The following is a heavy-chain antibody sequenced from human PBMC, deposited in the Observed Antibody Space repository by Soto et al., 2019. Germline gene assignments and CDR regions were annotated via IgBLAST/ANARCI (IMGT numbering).Heavy chain of an antibody. Sequence: GGSLRLSCAASGFTVSSNYMSWVRQAPWKGLEWVSVIYSGGSTYYADSVKGRFTISRHNSKNTLYLQMNSLRAEDTAVYYCARDNRIAAAGTWYYYYGMDVWGQGTTVTVSS. D-gene: IGHD6-13*01. CDR3: ARDNRIAAAGTWYYYYGMDV. V-gene: IGHV3-53*04. J-gene: IGHJ6*02. CDR1: GFTVSSNY. CDR2: IYSGGST.